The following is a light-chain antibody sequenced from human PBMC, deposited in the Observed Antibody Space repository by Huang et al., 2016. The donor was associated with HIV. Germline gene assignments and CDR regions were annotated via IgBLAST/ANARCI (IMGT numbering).Light chain of an antibody. CDR1: QSVSNH. CDR3: QQYSDWPLWT. Sequence: EIVMTQSPATLSVSPGERATLSCRASQSVSNHLAWYQQKLGQAPRLLIYGASTRATGSPARFSGSGSGTDFTLTISSLQSEDFAVYYCQQYSDWPLWTVGQGSKVEIK. V-gene: IGKV3-15*01. J-gene: IGKJ1*01. CDR2: GAS.